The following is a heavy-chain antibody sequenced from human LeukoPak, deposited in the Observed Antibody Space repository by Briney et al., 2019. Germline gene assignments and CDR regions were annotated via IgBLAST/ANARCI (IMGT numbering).Heavy chain of an antibody. V-gene: IGHV3-7*01. CDR1: GFTFSSYW. D-gene: IGHD4-17*01. CDR2: IKQDGSEK. CDR3: ARDMAAFYGDNVDY. J-gene: IGHJ4*02. Sequence: GGSLRLSCAASGFTFSSYWMSWVRQAPGKGLEWVANIKQDGSEKYYVDSVKGRFTISRDNAKNSLYLQMNSLRAEDTAVYYCARDMAAFYGDNVDYWGQGTLVTVSS.